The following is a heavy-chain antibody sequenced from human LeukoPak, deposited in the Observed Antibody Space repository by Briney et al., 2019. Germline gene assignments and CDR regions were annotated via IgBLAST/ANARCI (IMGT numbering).Heavy chain of an antibody. Sequence: SETLSLTCTVSGGSIISSSYYWGWIRQPPWKGLEWIGSIYYSGSTYYNPSLKSRVTISVDTPKNQFSLKLSSVTAADTAVYYCARREGIAVAPFDYWGQGTLVTVSS. CDR3: ARREGIAVAPFDY. CDR2: IYYSGST. CDR1: GGSIISSSYY. V-gene: IGHV4-39*01. J-gene: IGHJ4*02. D-gene: IGHD6-19*01.